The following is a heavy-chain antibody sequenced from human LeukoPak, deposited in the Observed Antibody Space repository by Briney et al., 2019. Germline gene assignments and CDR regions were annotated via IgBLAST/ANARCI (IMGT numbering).Heavy chain of an antibody. CDR2: FKSKTDGGTT. Sequence: GGSLRLSCAASGFTFSTYEFNWVRQAPGKGLEWVGRFKSKTDGGTTDYAAPVKGRFTISRDDSKNTLFLQMNSLKAEDTAVYYCTSGRIVRTTTAVYWGQGTLVTVSS. CDR3: TSGRIVRTTTAVY. V-gene: IGHV3-15*01. J-gene: IGHJ4*02. D-gene: IGHD1-26*01. CDR1: GFTFSTYE.